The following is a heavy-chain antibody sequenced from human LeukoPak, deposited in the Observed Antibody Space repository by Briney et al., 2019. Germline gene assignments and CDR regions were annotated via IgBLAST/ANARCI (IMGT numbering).Heavy chain of an antibody. V-gene: IGHV4-30-4*01. CDR3: ARTDNSGYYFFDY. CDR2: IYYSGST. Sequence: PSETLSLTCTVSGGSISSGDYYWSWIRQPPRRGLEWIGYIYYSGSTYYNPSLKSRVTISVDTSKNQFSLKLSSVTAADTAVYYCARTDNSGYYFFDYWGQGTLVTVSS. D-gene: IGHD3-22*01. J-gene: IGHJ4*02. CDR1: GGSISSGDYY.